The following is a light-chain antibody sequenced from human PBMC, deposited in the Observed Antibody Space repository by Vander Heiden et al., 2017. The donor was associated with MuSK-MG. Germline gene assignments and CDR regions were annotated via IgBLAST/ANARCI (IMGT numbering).Light chain of an antibody. CDR3: AAWHDSLNGPV. Sequence: QSVLTQPPSASETPGQRVTISCSGSSSNIGSNTVNWYQQVPGTAPKLLIHSNNQRPSGVPDRFSGSKSGTSAFLAISGLQSDDEADYYCAAWHDSLNGPVFGGGTKLTVL. CDR2: SNN. CDR1: SSNIGSNT. J-gene: IGLJ2*01. V-gene: IGLV1-44*01.